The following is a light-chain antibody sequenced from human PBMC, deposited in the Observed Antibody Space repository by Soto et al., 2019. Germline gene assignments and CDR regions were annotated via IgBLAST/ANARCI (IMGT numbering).Light chain of an antibody. Sequence: DIQMTQSPSILSASVGDRVTITCRASQSVSSWLAWYQQRPGQAPNLLIYDASTLTSGVPSRFSGSGSGTEFTLTISRLQPEDFATYYCQQYHVFWTFGQGTKVDIK. V-gene: IGKV1-5*01. CDR3: QQYHVFWT. CDR2: DAS. CDR1: QSVSSW. J-gene: IGKJ1*01.